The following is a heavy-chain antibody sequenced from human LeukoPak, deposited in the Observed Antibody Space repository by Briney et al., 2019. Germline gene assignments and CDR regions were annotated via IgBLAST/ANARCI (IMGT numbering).Heavy chain of an antibody. Sequence: GGSLTLSCAASGFTFSSYCMSWVRKAPGKGLEWVSAITSSGGSRYYADSVKGRFTISRDNSTNTLFSQITRLRPEGTAVRYCSKYLPAPDDQYYFDNWGQGTLVTVYS. J-gene: IGHJ4*02. V-gene: IGHV3-23*01. CDR3: SKYLPAPDDQYYFDN. CDR1: GFTFSSYC. CDR2: ITSSGGSR. D-gene: IGHD1-14*01.